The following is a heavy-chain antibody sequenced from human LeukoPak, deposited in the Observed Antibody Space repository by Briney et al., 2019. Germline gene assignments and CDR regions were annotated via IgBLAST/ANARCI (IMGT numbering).Heavy chain of an antibody. J-gene: IGHJ4*02. CDR3: ARWRLGVVTHHFDY. CDR1: GGSISSYY. V-gene: IGHV4-59*01. Sequence: SETLSLTCTVSGGSISSYYWSWIRQPPGKGLEWIGYIYYSRSTNYNPSLKSRVTISVDTSKNQFSLKLSSVTAADTAVYYCARWRLGVVTHHFDYWGQGTLVTVSS. CDR2: IYYSRST. D-gene: IGHD4-23*01.